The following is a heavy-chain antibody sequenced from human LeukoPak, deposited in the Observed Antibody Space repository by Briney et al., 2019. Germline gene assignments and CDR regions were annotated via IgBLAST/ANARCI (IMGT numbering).Heavy chain of an antibody. D-gene: IGHD3-3*02. J-gene: IGHJ3*02. V-gene: IGHV3-30-3*02. CDR3: ARTISSLGDAFDI. CDR2: ISYDGSNK. Sequence: GGSLRLSCAASGFTFSSYAMHWVRQAPGKGLEWVAVISYDGSNKYYADSVKGRFTISRDNSKNTLYLQTNSLRAEDTAVYYCARTISSLGDAFDIWGQGTMVTVSS. CDR1: GFTFSSYA.